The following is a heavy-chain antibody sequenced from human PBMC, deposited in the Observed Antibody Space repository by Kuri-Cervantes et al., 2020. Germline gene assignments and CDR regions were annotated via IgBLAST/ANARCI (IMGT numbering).Heavy chain of an antibody. CDR3: ARGEQLHYFDY. CDR2: IIPITGTA. D-gene: IGHD6-13*01. V-gene: IGHV1-69*06. J-gene: IGHJ4*02. Sequence: SVKVSCKASGGTFSNHPISWVRQAPGQGLEWMGEIIPITGTANYAQKIQGRLTITADTSTSTAYLEMSRLRSDDTAVYYCARGEQLHYFDYWGQGTLVTVSS. CDR1: GGTFSNHP.